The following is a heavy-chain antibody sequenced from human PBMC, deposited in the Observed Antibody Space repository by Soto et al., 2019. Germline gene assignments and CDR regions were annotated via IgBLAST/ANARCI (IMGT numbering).Heavy chain of an antibody. D-gene: IGHD6-19*01. CDR2: ISHDGSNK. Sequence: QVQLVESGGGVVQPGRSLRLSCAASGFTFSSYGMHWVRQAPGKGLEWVAVISHDGSNKHHADSVKVRFTISRDNSKNTLYLQMNSLSAEDTAMYYCAKCEQWLRYYYGMDVWGQGTTVTVSS. V-gene: IGHV3-30*18. CDR1: GFTFSSYG. CDR3: AKCEQWLRYYYGMDV. J-gene: IGHJ6*02.